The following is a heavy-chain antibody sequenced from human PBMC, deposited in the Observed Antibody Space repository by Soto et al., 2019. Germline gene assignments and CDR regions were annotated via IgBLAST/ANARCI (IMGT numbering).Heavy chain of an antibody. V-gene: IGHV3-21*01. CDR1: GFTFSSYS. CDR3: ARVYRRRPHYCSSTSCPMVAFDY. Sequence: GGSLRLSCAASGFTFSSYSMNWVRQAPGKGLEWVSSISSSSSYIYYADSVKGRFTISRDNAKNSLYLQMNSLRAEDTAVYYCARVYRRRPHYCSSTSCPMVAFDYWGQGTLVTVSS. D-gene: IGHD2-2*01. CDR2: ISSSSSYI. J-gene: IGHJ4*02.